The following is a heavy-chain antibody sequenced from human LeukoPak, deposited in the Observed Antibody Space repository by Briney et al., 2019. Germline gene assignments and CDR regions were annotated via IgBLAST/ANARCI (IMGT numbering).Heavy chain of an antibody. D-gene: IGHD6-13*01. Sequence: PGGSLRLSCAASGFTFSSYSMNWVRQAPGKGLEWVSSISSSSSYIYYADSVKGRFTISRDNAKNSLYLQMNSLRADDTAVYYCARDSYLYSSSWSYFDYWGQGTLVTVSS. J-gene: IGHJ4*02. CDR1: GFTFSSYS. V-gene: IGHV3-21*01. CDR3: ARDSYLYSSSWSYFDY. CDR2: ISSSSSYI.